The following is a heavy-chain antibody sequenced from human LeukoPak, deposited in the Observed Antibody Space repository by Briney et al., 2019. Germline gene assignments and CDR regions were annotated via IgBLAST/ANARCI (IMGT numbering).Heavy chain of an antibody. Sequence: SETLSLTCAVYGGSFSGYYWSWIRQPPGKGLEWIGEINHSGSTNYNPSLKSRGTISVDTSKNQFSLKLSSVTAADTAVYYCARSDYGDYEGQYYFDYWGQGTLVTVS. CDR1: GGSFSGYY. CDR3: ARSDYGDYEGQYYFDY. D-gene: IGHD4-17*01. J-gene: IGHJ4*02. CDR2: INHSGST. V-gene: IGHV4-34*01.